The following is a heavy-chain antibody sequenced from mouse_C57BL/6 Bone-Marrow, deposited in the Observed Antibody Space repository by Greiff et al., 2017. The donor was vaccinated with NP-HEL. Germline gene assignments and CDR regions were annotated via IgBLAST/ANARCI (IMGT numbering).Heavy chain of an antibody. Sequence: EVQLVESGEGLVKPGGSLKLSCAASGFTFSSYAMSWVRQTPEKRLEWVAYISSGGDYIYYADTVKGRFTISRDNARNTLYLQMSSLKSEDTAMYYCTRDRVYYGSSWSYWYFDVWGTRTTVTVSS. CDR3: TRDRVYYGSSWSYWYFDV. D-gene: IGHD1-1*01. CDR1: GFTFSSYA. V-gene: IGHV5-9-1*02. J-gene: IGHJ1*03. CDR2: ISSGGDYI.